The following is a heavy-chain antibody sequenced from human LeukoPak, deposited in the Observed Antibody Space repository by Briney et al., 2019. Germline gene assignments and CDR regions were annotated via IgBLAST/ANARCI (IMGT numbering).Heavy chain of an antibody. D-gene: IGHD6-19*01. Sequence: SGGTLRLSCAASGFTFSSYGMSWVRQAPGKGLEWVSAISGSGGSTYYADSVKGRFTISRDNSKNTLYLQMNSLRAEDTAVYYCAKDQAVAGYDYWGQGTLVTVSS. V-gene: IGHV3-23*01. J-gene: IGHJ4*02. CDR3: AKDQAVAGYDY. CDR1: GFTFSSYG. CDR2: ISGSGGST.